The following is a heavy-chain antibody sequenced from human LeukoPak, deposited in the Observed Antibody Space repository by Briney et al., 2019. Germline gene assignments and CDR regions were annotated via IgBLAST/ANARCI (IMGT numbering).Heavy chain of an antibody. J-gene: IGHJ3*02. CDR1: GFTFSSYS. D-gene: IGHD3-3*01. CDR2: ISSSSSYI. Sequence: GGSLRLSCAASGFTFSSYSMNWVRQAPGKGLEWVPSISSSSSYIYYADSVKGRFTISRDNAKNSLYLQMNSLRAEGTVVYHCARERTYYDFWSGHDAFDIWGQGTMVTVSS. CDR3: ARERTYYDFWSGHDAFDI. V-gene: IGHV3-21*01.